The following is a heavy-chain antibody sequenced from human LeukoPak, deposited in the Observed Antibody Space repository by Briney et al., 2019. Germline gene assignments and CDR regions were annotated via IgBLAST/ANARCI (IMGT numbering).Heavy chain of an antibody. D-gene: IGHD3-3*01. Sequence: SVKVSCKASGGTFSSYAISWVRQAPGQGLEWMGGIIPIFGTANYAQKFQGRVTITADESTSTAYMELSSLRSDDTAVYYCARDRGGLTYYDFWSGYYYFDYWGQGTLVTVSS. V-gene: IGHV1-69*13. CDR1: GGTFSSYA. CDR3: ARDRGGLTYYDFWSGYYYFDY. J-gene: IGHJ4*02. CDR2: IIPIFGTA.